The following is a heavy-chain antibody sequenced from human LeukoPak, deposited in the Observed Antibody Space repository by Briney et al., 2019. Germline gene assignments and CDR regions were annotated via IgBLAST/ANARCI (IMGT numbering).Heavy chain of an antibody. CDR2: INHSGST. CDR3: ARGPDSGSHFAWFDP. CDR1: GGPFSGFY. Sequence: PSETLSLTCAVYGGPFSGFYWSWVRQPPGKGLEWIGEINHSGSTHYNPSFKSRVTILVDASRNQFSLKLTSVTAADTAVYYCARGPDSGSHFAWFDPWGQGTLVTVSS. D-gene: IGHD3-10*01. J-gene: IGHJ5*02. V-gene: IGHV4-34*01.